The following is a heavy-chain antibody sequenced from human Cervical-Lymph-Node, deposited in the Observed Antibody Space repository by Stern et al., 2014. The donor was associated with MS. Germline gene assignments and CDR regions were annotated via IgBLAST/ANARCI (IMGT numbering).Heavy chain of an antibody. V-gene: IGHV1-69*01. Sequence: VQLEESGAEAKKPGSSVKVSCKASAGSFRTYGFNWVRQAPGQGLEWMGGIMPLFGTTNYARNFQGRVTVTADDSTNTVYMEVRSLRSDDTAVYYCASYVVVTALRLGFLKHWGQGTLVSVST. D-gene: IGHD2-21*02. CDR3: ASYVVVTALRLGFLKH. J-gene: IGHJ1*01. CDR1: AGSFRTYG. CDR2: IMPLFGTT.